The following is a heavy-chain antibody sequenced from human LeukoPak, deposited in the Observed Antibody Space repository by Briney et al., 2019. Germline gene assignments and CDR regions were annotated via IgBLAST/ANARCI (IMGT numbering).Heavy chain of an antibody. CDR1: GGSISSSSYY. CDR3: ARQSTKDSSGWLFDY. D-gene: IGHD6-19*01. J-gene: IGHJ4*02. Sequence: SETLSLTCTVSGGSISSSSYYWAWIRQPPGKGLEWIGSIYYRGNTYYTPSLKSRVTISVDTAKNQFSLKRSSVTAADTAVYYCARQSTKDSSGWLFDYWGQGTLLTVSS. V-gene: IGHV4-39*01. CDR2: IYYRGNT.